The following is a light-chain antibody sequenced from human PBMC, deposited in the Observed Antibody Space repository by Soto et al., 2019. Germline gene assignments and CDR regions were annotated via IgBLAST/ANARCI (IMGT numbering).Light chain of an antibody. CDR2: EGT. Sequence: QSALTQPASVSGSPGQSITISCTGSSSDVGSDNLVSWYQQYPGKAPKLMIYEGTKRPSGVSYRFSGSRSGNTASLTISGLQGEDEADYHCCSYAGSVVFGGGTKLTVL. CDR3: CSYAGSVV. CDR1: SSDVGSDNL. V-gene: IGLV2-23*01. J-gene: IGLJ3*02.